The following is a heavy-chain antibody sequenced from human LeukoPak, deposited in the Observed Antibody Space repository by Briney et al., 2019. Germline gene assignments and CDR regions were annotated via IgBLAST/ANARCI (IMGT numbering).Heavy chain of an antibody. J-gene: IGHJ4*02. CDR3: ATVVVTAPGEDYFAY. CDR1: GYTLTELS. CDR2: FDPEDGET. Sequence: ASVSVSSTVSGYTLTELSMHWVRQAPGKEGEWMGGFDPEDGETIYAQKFQGRVTMTEDTSTDTTYMELSSLRSEDTAVYYCATVVVTAPGEDYFAYWGQGTLVTVSS. V-gene: IGHV1-24*01. D-gene: IGHD2-21*02.